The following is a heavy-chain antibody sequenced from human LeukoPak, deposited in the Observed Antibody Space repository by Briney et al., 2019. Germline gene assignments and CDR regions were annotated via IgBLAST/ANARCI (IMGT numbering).Heavy chain of an antibody. J-gene: IGHJ4*02. CDR2: INHSGST. CDR1: GGSFSGYY. CDR3: ARGKAIGTLDY. Sequence: SETLSLTCAVYGGSFSGYYWSWIRQPPGKGLEWIWEINHSGSTNYNPSLKSRVTISVDTSKNQFSLKLSSVTAADTAVYYCARGKAIGTLDYWGQGTLVTVSS. V-gene: IGHV4-34*01.